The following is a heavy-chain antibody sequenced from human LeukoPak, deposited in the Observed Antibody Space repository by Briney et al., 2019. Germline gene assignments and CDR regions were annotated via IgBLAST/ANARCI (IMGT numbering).Heavy chain of an antibody. J-gene: IGHJ6*02. Sequence: ASVKVSCKASGYTLTSYGMYWVRQAPGQRLEWMGWINAGNGNTKYSQKSQGRVTITRDTSASTAYMELSSLRSEDTAVYYCARDYYGDSRGYYYGMDVWGQGTTVTVSS. CDR2: INAGNGNT. V-gene: IGHV1-3*01. CDR1: GYTLTSYG. CDR3: ARDYYGDSRGYYYGMDV. D-gene: IGHD4-17*01.